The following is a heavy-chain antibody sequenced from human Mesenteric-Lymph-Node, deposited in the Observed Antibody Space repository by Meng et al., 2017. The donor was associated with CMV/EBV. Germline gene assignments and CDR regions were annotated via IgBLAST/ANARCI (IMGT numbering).Heavy chain of an antibody. V-gene: IGHV4-31*02. CDR1: SIISGGYY. CDR2: IYYSGST. CDR3: ARAARPTSANKYGCFDY. Sequence: SIISGGYYWSCIRQHPGKGLEWIGYIYYSGSTYYNPSLKSRVTILVDTSKNQFSLKLNSVTAADTAVYYCARAARPTSANKYGCFDYWGQGTLVTVSS. J-gene: IGHJ4*02. D-gene: IGHD6-6*01.